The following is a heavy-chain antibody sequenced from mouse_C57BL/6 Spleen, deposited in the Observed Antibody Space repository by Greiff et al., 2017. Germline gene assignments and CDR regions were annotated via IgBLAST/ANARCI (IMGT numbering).Heavy chain of an antibody. CDR2: INPGSGGT. Sequence: VQLVESGAELVRPGTSVKVSCKASGYAFTNYLIEWVKQRPGQGLEWIGVINPGSGGTNYNEKFKGKATLTADKSSSTAYMQLSSLTSEDSAVYFCARSYDYDGAYWGQGTLVTVSA. CDR1: GYAFTNYL. J-gene: IGHJ3*01. D-gene: IGHD2-4*01. V-gene: IGHV1-54*01. CDR3: ARSYDYDGAY.